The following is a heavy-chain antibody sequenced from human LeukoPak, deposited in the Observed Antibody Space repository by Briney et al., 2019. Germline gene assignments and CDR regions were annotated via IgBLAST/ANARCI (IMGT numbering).Heavy chain of an antibody. Sequence: ASVKVSCKASGYRFTSYAINWVRQAPGQGVEWMGWINTNTGNPTYAQGFTGRFVFSLDTSVSTAYLQISNLKAEDTAVYYCAREGAGRTGYMDVWGKGTTVTVSS. CDR2: INTNTGNP. CDR1: GYRFTSYA. CDR3: AREGAGRTGYMDV. V-gene: IGHV7-4-1*02. J-gene: IGHJ6*03. D-gene: IGHD1-14*01.